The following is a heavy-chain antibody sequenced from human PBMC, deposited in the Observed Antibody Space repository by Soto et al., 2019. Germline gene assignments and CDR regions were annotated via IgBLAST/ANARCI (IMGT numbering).Heavy chain of an antibody. CDR3: ARPVGVEQQLVQDAFDL. CDR1: GGFISSSNCD. J-gene: IGHJ3*01. V-gene: IGHV4-39*01. D-gene: IGHD6-13*01. CDR2: IYHSGST. Sequence: QLQLQESGPGLVKPSETLSLTCTVSGGFISSSNCDWGWIRHPPGKGLEWIGSIYHSGSTYCNPSLKRRVTISVDTSKNQFSLKVICVTAADTAVYYCARPVGVEQQLVQDAFDLWAQGTMVAVSS.